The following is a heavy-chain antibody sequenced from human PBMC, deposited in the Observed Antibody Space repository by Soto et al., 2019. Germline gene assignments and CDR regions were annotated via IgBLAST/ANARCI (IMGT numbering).Heavy chain of an antibody. CDR3: AKSVYNWNDGFFGY. D-gene: IGHD1-1*01. J-gene: IGHJ4*02. Sequence: QVQLVESGGGVVQPGRSLRLSCAASGFTFSSYGMHWVRQAPGKRLEWVAVISYDGNNKYYADSVKGRFTISRDKSKNALYRQMNSLRAEDTAVYYCAKSVYNWNDGFFGYWGQGTLVTVSS. CDR1: GFTFSSYG. CDR2: ISYDGNNK. V-gene: IGHV3-30*18.